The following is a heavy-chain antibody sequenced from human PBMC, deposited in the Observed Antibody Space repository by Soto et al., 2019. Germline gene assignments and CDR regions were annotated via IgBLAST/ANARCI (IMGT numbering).Heavy chain of an antibody. Sequence: PSATLSLTCTVSGGSISSGGYYWSWIRQHPGTGLEWIGHISYSGSTNYNPSLKSRVTISGDTSKNQFSLKLSSVTAADTAVYYCAGLQSMRLSGLDPWGHGTLVTVSS. V-gene: IGHV4-30-4*01. CDR1: GGSISSGGYY. CDR3: AGLQSMRLSGLDP. D-gene: IGHD3-16*02. CDR2: ISYSGST. J-gene: IGHJ5*02.